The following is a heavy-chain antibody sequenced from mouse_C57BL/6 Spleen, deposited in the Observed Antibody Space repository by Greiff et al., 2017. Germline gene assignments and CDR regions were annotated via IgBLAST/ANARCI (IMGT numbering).Heavy chain of an antibody. CDR1: GYTFTSYW. CDR3: AKTIPHYYAMDY. Sequence: QVQLQQPGTELVKPGASVKLSCKASGYTFTSYWMHWVKQRPGQGLEWIGNINPSNGGTNYNEKFKSKATLTVDTSSSTAYMQLSSLTSEDSAVYYCAKTIPHYYAMDYWGQGTSVTVSS. D-gene: IGHD1-1*02. V-gene: IGHV1-53*01. CDR2: INPSNGGT. J-gene: IGHJ4*01.